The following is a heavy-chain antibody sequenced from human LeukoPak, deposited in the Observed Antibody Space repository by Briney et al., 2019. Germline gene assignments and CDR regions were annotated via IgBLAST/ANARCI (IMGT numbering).Heavy chain of an antibody. D-gene: IGHD4-17*01. Sequence: ASVKVSCKASGYTFTSYYMHWVRQAPGQGLEWMGIINPSGGSTSYAQKFQGRVTMTRDMSTSTVYMELSSLRSGDTAVYYCARGSPTVTTPPIWFDPWGQGTLVTVSS. J-gene: IGHJ5*02. CDR3: ARGSPTVTTPPIWFDP. CDR2: INPSGGST. V-gene: IGHV1-46*01. CDR1: GYTFTSYY.